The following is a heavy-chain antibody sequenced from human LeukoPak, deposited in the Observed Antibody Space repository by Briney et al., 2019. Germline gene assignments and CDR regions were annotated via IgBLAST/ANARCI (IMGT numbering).Heavy chain of an antibody. Sequence: GGSLRLSCAASGFTFSSYAMSWVRPARGKGLEWVSAISGSGGSTYYADSVKGRFTIYRDNSKNTLYLQMNSLRAEDTAVYYCAKRGGGGSGSYYYYYGMDVWGQGTTVTVSS. CDR1: GFTFSSYA. CDR2: ISGSGGST. V-gene: IGHV3-23*01. CDR3: AKRGGGGSGSYYYYYGMDV. D-gene: IGHD3-10*01. J-gene: IGHJ6*02.